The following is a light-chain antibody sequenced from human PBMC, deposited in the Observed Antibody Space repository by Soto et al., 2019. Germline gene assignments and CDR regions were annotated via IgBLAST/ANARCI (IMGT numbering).Light chain of an antibody. Sequence: QSALTQPASVSGSPGQSITISCTGKSSDVGGYNYVSWYQQHPGKAPKLMIYDVSNRPSGVSNRFSGSKSGNTASLTISWLQAEDEADYSCSSYTSSSTYVFGTGTKVTVL. V-gene: IGLV2-14*01. CDR2: DVS. CDR1: SSDVGGYNY. J-gene: IGLJ1*01. CDR3: SSYTSSSTYV.